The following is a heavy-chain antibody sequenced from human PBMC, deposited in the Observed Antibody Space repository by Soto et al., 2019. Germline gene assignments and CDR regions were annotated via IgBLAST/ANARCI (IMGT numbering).Heavy chain of an antibody. V-gene: IGHV3-21*01. CDR3: ARDKSDSSGSGFDY. CDR2: ISSSSSYI. D-gene: IGHD3-22*01. Sequence: VGSLRLSCAASGFTFSSYSMNWVRQAPGKGLEWVSSISSSSSYIYYADSVKGRFTISRDNAKNSLYLQMNSLRAEDTAVYYCARDKSDSSGSGFDYWGQGTLVTVSS. CDR1: GFTFSSYS. J-gene: IGHJ4*02.